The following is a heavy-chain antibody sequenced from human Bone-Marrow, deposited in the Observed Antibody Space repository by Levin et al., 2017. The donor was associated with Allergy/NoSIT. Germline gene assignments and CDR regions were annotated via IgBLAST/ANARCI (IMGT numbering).Heavy chain of an antibody. J-gene: IGHJ4*02. D-gene: IGHD5-24*01. Sequence: GGSLRLSCAASGFAVGAYAMGWVRQVAGKGLEWISAVSDSGSYTYYADSVKGRFTISRDNAKNTPYLQMSSLRVEDKALYYCAKRRYEGRGDLDYWGQGTLVTVSS. V-gene: IGHV3-23*05. CDR1: GFAVGAYA. CDR3: AKRRYEGRGDLDY. CDR2: VSDSGSYT.